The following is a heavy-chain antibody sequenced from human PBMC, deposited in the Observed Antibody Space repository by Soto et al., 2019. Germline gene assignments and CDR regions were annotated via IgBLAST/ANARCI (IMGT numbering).Heavy chain of an antibody. V-gene: IGHV3-23*01. Sequence: EVRLLESGGGLVHPGGSLRLSCAASGFIFNNYAMTWVRQAPGKGLEWVSAIGSSGGDTYYADSVKGRFTISRDNSKNTLYLRMSSLSAEDTAVYYCAKDWSADYWGQGTLVTVSS. CDR2: IGSSGGDT. CDR1: GFIFNNYA. J-gene: IGHJ4*02. D-gene: IGHD1-1*01. CDR3: AKDWSADY.